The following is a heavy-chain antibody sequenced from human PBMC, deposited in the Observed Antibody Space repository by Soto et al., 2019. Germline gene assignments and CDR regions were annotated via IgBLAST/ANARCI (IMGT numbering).Heavy chain of an antibody. CDR1: GFTFSSYW. V-gene: IGHV3-74*01. D-gene: IGHD2-15*01. J-gene: IGHJ4*02. CDR2: INSDGSST. CDR3: ARDQGYCSGGSCYVAGY. Sequence: EVQLVESGGGLVQPGGSQRLSCAASGFTFSSYWMHWVRQAPGKGLVWVSRINSDGSSTRYADSVKGRFTISRDNAKNTLYLQMNSLRAEDTAVYYCARDQGYCSGGSCYVAGYWGQGTLVTVSS.